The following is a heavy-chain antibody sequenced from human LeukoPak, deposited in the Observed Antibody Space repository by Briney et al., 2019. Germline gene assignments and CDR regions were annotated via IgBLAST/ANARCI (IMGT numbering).Heavy chain of an antibody. J-gene: IGHJ4*02. CDR2: INPNRGET. D-gene: IGHD3-10*01. Sequence: ASVKVSCKASGYTFTAYLLHWVRQAPGQGLEWMGWINPNRGETDYAQNFQGRVTMTRDTSINTAYMDLNRLRPDDTAVYYCVRSPTSGTYYNRPYYFDYWGQGTLVTVSS. V-gene: IGHV1-2*02. CDR1: GYTFTAYL. CDR3: VRSPTSGTYYNRPYYFDY.